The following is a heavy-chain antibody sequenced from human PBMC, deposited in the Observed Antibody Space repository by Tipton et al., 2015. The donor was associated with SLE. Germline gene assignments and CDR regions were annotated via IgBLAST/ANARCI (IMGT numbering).Heavy chain of an antibody. CDR3: ARDPRPYSSAWHYFDY. CDR2: ISYDGSHE. V-gene: IGHV3-33*05. CDR1: GFTFSSFV. D-gene: IGHD3-22*01. Sequence: SLRLSCETSGFTFSSFVMHWVRQSPGKGLEWVAIISYDGSHESNIDSVKGRLTISRDNSKNTLYLEMSSLRAEDTAVYYCARDPRPYSSAWHYFDYWGQGTLVTVSP. J-gene: IGHJ4*02.